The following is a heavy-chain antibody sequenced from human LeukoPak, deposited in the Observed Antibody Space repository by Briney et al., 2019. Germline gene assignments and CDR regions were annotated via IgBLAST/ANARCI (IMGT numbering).Heavy chain of an antibody. CDR3: ARWFYYGSGAFDY. Sequence: GGSLRLSCAASGFIFSDYYMSWIRQAPGKGLEWVSYISTSGSTIYYADSVRGRFTISRDNAKNSLYLQMNSLRAEDTALYYCARWFYYGSGAFDYWGQGTLVTVSS. D-gene: IGHD3-10*01. V-gene: IGHV3-11*01. CDR2: ISTSGSTI. CDR1: GFIFSDYY. J-gene: IGHJ4*02.